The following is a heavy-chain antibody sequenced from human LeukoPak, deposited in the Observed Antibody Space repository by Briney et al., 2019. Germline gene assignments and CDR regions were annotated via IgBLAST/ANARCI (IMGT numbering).Heavy chain of an antibody. Sequence: PGGSLRLSCAASGFTFSSYAMHWVRQAPGKGLEWVAVISYDGSNKYYADSVKGRFTISRDNSKNTLYLQMNSLRAEDTAVYYCARGFGHIVVVTTKGWFDPWGQGTLVTVSS. D-gene: IGHD2-21*02. CDR3: ARGFGHIVVVTTKGWFDP. CDR2: ISYDGSNK. J-gene: IGHJ5*02. V-gene: IGHV3-30-3*01. CDR1: GFTFSSYA.